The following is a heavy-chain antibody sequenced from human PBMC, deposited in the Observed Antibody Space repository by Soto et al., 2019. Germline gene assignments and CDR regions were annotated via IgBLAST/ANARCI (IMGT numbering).Heavy chain of an antibody. CDR3: AKCMGSSWIGVIDN. D-gene: IGHD6-13*01. Sequence: QPGGSLILSCAASGFTVSTNYMSWVRQSPGKGLEWVSVIYTGGSTYYADSVKGRFTISRDNSKNRLFLQMNSLRAEDTAIYYCAKCMGSSWIGVIDNWGQGTLVTVSS. V-gene: IGHV3-53*01. CDR2: IYTGGST. J-gene: IGHJ4*02. CDR1: GFTVSTNY.